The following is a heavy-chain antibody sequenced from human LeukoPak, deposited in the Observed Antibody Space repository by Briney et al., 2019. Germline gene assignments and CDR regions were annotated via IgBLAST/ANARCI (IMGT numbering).Heavy chain of an antibody. CDR1: GGSFSGYY. CDR2: INHSGST. CDR3: ARDGKPMAKKYYYDSSGSPSA. D-gene: IGHD3-22*01. J-gene: IGHJ5*02. Sequence: SETLSLTCAVYGGSFSGYYWSWIRQPPGKGLEWIGEINHSGSTNYNPSLKSRVTISVDTSKNQFSLKLSSVTAADTAVYYCARDGKPMAKKYYYDSSGSPSAWGQGTLVTVSS. V-gene: IGHV4-34*01.